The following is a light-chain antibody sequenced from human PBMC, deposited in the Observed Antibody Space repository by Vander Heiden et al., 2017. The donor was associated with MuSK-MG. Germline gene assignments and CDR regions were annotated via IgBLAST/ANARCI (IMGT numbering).Light chain of an antibody. CDR2: NDN. CDR3: AGWDDTLNAAV. J-gene: IGLJ7*02. V-gene: IGLV1-47*02. CDR1: ISNIGSYY. Sequence: QSVLTQPPSASGTPGQRVTISCSGNISNIGSYYVHWYQQLPGTAPKLLIYNDNQRPSGVPDRISGSKSGTSASLAISGLRSEEEADYYCAGWDDTLNAAVFGGGTKLTAL.